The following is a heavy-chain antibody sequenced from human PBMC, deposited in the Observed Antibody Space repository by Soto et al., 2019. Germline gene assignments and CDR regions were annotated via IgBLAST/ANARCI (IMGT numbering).Heavy chain of an antibody. D-gene: IGHD5-18*01. J-gene: IGHJ4*02. V-gene: IGHV3-23*01. Sequence: EVQLLQSGGGLVHPGGSLRLSCAASGFTFSAYAMSWVRQAPGKGLEWVAAISGSGGSAHYADSVKGRFTISRDNAKDTLYLQMHSLRAGDSGVYYCANDVVQLWLEVGDFWGQGTLVTVSS. CDR2: ISGSGGSA. CDR1: GFTFSAYA. CDR3: ANDVVQLWLEVGDF.